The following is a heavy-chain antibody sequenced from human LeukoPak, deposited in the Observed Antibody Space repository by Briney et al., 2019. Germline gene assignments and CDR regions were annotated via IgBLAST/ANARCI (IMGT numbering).Heavy chain of an antibody. Sequence: PGGSLRLSCAASGFTFSSYAMSWVRQAPGKGLEWVSAISGSGGATYYADSVKGRFTISRDNSKNTLFLQMNTLRVEDTALYSCAKDRGSSRWAFDIWGQGTMVTVSS. CDR3: AKDRGSSRWAFDI. CDR2: ISGSGGAT. J-gene: IGHJ3*02. CDR1: GFTFSSYA. V-gene: IGHV3-23*01. D-gene: IGHD6-13*01.